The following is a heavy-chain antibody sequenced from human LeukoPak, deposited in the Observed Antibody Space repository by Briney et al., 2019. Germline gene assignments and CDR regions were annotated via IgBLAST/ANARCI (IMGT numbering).Heavy chain of an antibody. J-gene: IGHJ6*03. D-gene: IGHD5-18*01. Sequence: SVKVSCKASGGTFSSYAISWVRQAPGQGLEWMGGIIPIFGTANYAQKFQGRVTITADKSTSTAYMELSSLRSEDTAVYYCARGRYSSGFGGNYYYYYMDVWGKGTTVTVSS. CDR2: IIPIFGTA. CDR3: ARGRYSSGFGGNYYYYYMDV. V-gene: IGHV1-69*06. CDR1: GGTFSSYA.